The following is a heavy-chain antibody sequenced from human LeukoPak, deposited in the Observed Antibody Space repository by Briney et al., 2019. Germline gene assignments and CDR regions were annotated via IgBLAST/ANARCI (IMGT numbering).Heavy chain of an antibody. Sequence: SQTLSLTCTVSGGSISSGDYYWSWIRQPPGKGLEWIGYIYYSGSTYYNPSLKSRVTISVDTSKNQFSLKLSSVTAADTAVYYCAREKGYGSGSYGNWFDPWGQGSLVTVSS. J-gene: IGHJ5*02. D-gene: IGHD3-10*01. CDR3: AREKGYGSGSYGNWFDP. V-gene: IGHV4-30-4*01. CDR1: GGSISSGDYY. CDR2: IYYSGST.